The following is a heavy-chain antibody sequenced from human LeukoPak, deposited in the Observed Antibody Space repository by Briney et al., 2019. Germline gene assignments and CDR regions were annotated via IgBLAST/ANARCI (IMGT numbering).Heavy chain of an antibody. CDR2: ISSASSPI. V-gene: IGHV3-48*04. D-gene: IGHD2-15*01. J-gene: IGHJ4*02. CDR1: RFTFSAYS. Sequence: GGSLRLSRAASRFTFSAYSINWVRQAPGKGLEWVSYISSASSPIYYAGSVKGRFTISRDNVKNSLYLQMNSLRAEDTAVYYCARASRWNTKYCSGGSCYSFGYFDYWGQGTLVTVSS. CDR3: ARASRWNTKYCSGGSCYSFGYFDY.